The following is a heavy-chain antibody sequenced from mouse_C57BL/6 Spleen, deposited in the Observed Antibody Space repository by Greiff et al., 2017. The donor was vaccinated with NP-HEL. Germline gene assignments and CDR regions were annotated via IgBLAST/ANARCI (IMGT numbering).Heavy chain of an antibody. V-gene: IGHV5-17*01. CDR3: ARGYYYGSSYPYAMDY. J-gene: IGHJ4*01. CDR2: ISSGSSTI. D-gene: IGHD1-1*01. Sequence: EVKLVESGGGLVKPGGSLKLSCAASGFTFSDYGMHWVRQAPEKGLEWVAYISSGSSTIYYADTVKGRFTISRDNAKNTLFLQMTSPRSEDTAMYYCARGYYYGSSYPYAMDYWGQGTSVTVSS. CDR1: GFTFSDYG.